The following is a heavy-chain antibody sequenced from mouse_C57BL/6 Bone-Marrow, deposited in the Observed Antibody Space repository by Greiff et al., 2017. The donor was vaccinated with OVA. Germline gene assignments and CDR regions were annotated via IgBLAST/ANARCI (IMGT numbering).Heavy chain of an antibody. J-gene: IGHJ1*03. D-gene: IGHD1-1*01. V-gene: IGHV1-82*01. CDR3: ARELKYYYGSSYGYFDV. Sequence: VNVVESGPELVKPGASVKISCKASGYAFSSSWMNWVKQRPGKGLEWIGRIYPGDGDSYYNGKFKGKATLTADKSSSTAYMQLSSLTSEDSAVYFCARELKYYYGSSYGYFDVWGTGTTVTVSS. CDR1: GYAFSSSW. CDR2: IYPGDGDS.